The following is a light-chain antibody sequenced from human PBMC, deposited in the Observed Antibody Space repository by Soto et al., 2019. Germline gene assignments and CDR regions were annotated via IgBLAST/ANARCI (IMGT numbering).Light chain of an antibody. Sequence: EIVMTQSPGTLSVSPGEGATLSCRSSQSVSSNLAWYQQKPGQAPRLLIDGASTRATGIPARFSGSGSGTEFTLTISSLQSEDFAVYYCQQYNNWPLTFGPGTKVDIK. J-gene: IGKJ3*01. CDR1: QSVSSN. CDR3: QQYNNWPLT. CDR2: GAS. V-gene: IGKV3-15*01.